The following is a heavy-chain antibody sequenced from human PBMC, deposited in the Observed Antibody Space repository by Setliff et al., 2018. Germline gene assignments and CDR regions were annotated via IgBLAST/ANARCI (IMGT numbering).Heavy chain of an antibody. CDR2: TIPSFGST. V-gene: IGHV1-69*05. CDR3: AREGVDTRSSTDYRYYMDV. Sequence: GASVKVSCKASGGTFSSYGISWVRQAPGQGLEWMGGTIPSFGSTNYAQKFQGRVTIITDESTSTAYMVLSSLRTEDSAVYYCAREGVDTRSSTDYRYYMDVWGKGTTVTVSS. CDR1: GGTFSSYG. J-gene: IGHJ6*03. D-gene: IGHD5-18*01.